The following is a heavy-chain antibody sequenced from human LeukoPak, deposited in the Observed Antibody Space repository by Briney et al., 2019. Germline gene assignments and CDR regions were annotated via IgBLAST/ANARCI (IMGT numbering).Heavy chain of an antibody. V-gene: IGHV4-38-2*01. D-gene: IGHD3-3*01. CDR3: ARGLDFWSGYPSNWFDP. J-gene: IGHJ5*02. CDR1: GYSISSGYY. CDR2: NYHSGST. Sequence: SETLSLTCAVSGYSISSGYYWGWMRQPPGKGLEWMGSNYHSGSTYYNPSLNSRVTISVDASKNQFSRKLSSVTAADTAVYYCARGLDFWSGYPSNWFDPWGQGTLVTVSS.